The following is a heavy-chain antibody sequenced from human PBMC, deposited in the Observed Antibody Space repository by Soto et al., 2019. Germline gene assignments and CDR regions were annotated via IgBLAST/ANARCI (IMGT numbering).Heavy chain of an antibody. J-gene: IGHJ5*02. D-gene: IGHD6-19*01. CDR1: GGSISSYY. CDR3: ASLKGDYSSGWYEGHWFDP. CDR2: IYYSGST. V-gene: IGHV4-59*01. Sequence: SETLSLTCTVSGGSISSYYWSWIRQPPGKGMEWIGYIYYSGSTNYNPSLKSRVTISVDMSKNQFSLKLSSVTAADTAVYYCASLKGDYSSGWYEGHWFDPWAREPWSPS.